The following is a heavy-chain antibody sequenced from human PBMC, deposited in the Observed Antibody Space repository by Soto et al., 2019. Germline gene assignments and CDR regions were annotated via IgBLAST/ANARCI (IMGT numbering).Heavy chain of an antibody. D-gene: IGHD4-4*01. V-gene: IGHV4-30-4*01. CDR3: ARDKKTGRNSGNYYYYGMDV. Sequence: SETLSLTCTVSGGSISSGDYYWSWIRQPPGKGLEWIGYIYYSGSTYYNPSLKSRVTISVDTSKNQFSLKLSSVTAADTAVYYCARDKKTGRNSGNYYYYGMDVWGQGTTVTVSS. CDR1: GGSISSGDYY. CDR2: IYYSGST. J-gene: IGHJ6*02.